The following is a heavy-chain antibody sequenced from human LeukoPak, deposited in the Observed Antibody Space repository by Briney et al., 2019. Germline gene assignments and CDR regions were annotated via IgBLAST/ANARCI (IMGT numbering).Heavy chain of an antibody. CDR1: GYSISRGYY. V-gene: IGHV4-38-2*02. J-gene: IGHJ4*02. Sequence: SETLSLTCTVSGYSISRGYYWGWIRQPPGKGLEWIGSIYHSGKTYYNPSLKSRVTISLDTSKNQFSLNLSSVTAADTAVYYCARDAYYYGSGSPYHFDYWGQGTLVTVSS. D-gene: IGHD3-10*01. CDR2: IYHSGKT. CDR3: ARDAYYYGSGSPYHFDY.